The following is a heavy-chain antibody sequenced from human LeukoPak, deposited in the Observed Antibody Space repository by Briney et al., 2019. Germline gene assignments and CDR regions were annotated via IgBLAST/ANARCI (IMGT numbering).Heavy chain of an antibody. CDR3: ARVGDFWSGNLPYFDY. CDR2: IYYSGST. D-gene: IGHD3-3*01. J-gene: IGHJ4*02. V-gene: IGHV4-30-4*08. Sequence: PSETLSLTCTVPGGSTSSANYYWSWIRQPPGKGLEWIGYIYYSGSTSYNPSLKSRLIILIDTSKNQFSLHLSSVTAADTAVYYCARVGDFWSGNLPYFDYWGQGALVTISS. CDR1: GGSTSSANYY.